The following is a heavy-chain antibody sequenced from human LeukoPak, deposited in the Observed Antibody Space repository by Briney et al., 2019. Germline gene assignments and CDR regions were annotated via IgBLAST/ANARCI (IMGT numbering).Heavy chain of an antibody. Sequence: SETLSLTCAVYGGSFSGYYWSWIRQPPGKGLEWIGEINHSGSTNYNPSLKSRVTISVDTSKNQFSLKLSSVTAADTAVYYCAISGSYYDAFDIWGQGTMVTVSS. CDR1: GGSFSGYY. D-gene: IGHD1-26*01. V-gene: IGHV4-34*01. CDR3: AISGSYYDAFDI. J-gene: IGHJ3*02. CDR2: INHSGST.